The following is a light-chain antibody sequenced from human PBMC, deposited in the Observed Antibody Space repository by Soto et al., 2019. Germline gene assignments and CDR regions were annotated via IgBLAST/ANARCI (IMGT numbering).Light chain of an antibody. V-gene: IGKV4-1*01. J-gene: IGKJ4*01. Sequence: DIVMTQSPDSLAVSLGERAAINCKSSQSVLYSSNNENYLAWYQQKPGQPPKLLIYWASTRESGVPYRFSGPWSGSDFTLIISSPQPEDVAVYYCQQYYSTPLTFGGGTKVEIK. CDR1: QSVLYSSNNENY. CDR2: WAS. CDR3: QQYYSTPLT.